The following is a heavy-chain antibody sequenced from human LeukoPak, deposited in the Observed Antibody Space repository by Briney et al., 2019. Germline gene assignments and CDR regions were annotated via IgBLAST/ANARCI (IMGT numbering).Heavy chain of an antibody. Sequence: PSETLSLTCTVYGHSISSSSYDWGWIRQAPGKGLEWTASIYYSRCTYYNPSLKSRVTISVDTSKNQLSLKLSSVTAADTGVYYCARGRGYCSGGSCSKYYYYMDVWGKGTTVTVSS. J-gene: IGHJ6*03. V-gene: IGHV4-39*07. CDR2: IYYSRCT. CDR1: GHSISSSSYD. D-gene: IGHD2-15*01. CDR3: ARGRGYCSGGSCSKYYYYMDV.